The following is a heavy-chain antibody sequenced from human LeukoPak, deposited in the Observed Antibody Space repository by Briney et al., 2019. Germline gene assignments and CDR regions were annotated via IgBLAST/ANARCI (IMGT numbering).Heavy chain of an antibody. Sequence: SETLSLTCTVSGGSVSSGSYYWSWIRQPPGKGLEWIGYIYYSGSTNYNPSLKSRVTISVDTSKNQFSLKLSSVTAADTAEYYCAGTSSGWSYFDYWGQGTLVTVSS. V-gene: IGHV4-61*01. J-gene: IGHJ4*02. CDR1: GGSVSSGSYY. D-gene: IGHD6-19*01. CDR2: IYYSGST. CDR3: AGTSSGWSYFDY.